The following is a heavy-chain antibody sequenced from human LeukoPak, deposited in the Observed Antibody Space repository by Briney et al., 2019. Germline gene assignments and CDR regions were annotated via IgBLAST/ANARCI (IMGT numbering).Heavy chain of an antibody. Sequence: ASVRVSCKASGYTFNSYGISWVLQAPGKGLGWMGWISAYNGNTNYAQKLQGRVTMTTDTSTSTAYMELRSLRSDDTAVYYCARDLAPVAAAGTGDDWGQGTLVTVSS. V-gene: IGHV1-18*01. CDR2: ISAYNGNT. CDR3: ARDLAPVAAAGTGDD. D-gene: IGHD6-13*01. J-gene: IGHJ4*02. CDR1: GYTFNSYG.